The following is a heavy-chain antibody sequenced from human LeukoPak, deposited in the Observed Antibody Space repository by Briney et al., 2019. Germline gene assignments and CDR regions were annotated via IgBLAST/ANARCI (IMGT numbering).Heavy chain of an antibody. CDR3: AKDGPRIGGITARYFDY. V-gene: IGHV3-30*02. Sequence: GGSLRLSCAASGFTFSNYVMHWVRQAPGKGLEWVAFTRYDGSTNFYTDSVKGRFTISRDNSKNTLYLQMSSLRAEDTAVYYCAKDGPRIGGITARYFDYWGQGTLVTVSS. D-gene: IGHD1-7*01. CDR1: GFTFSNYV. CDR2: TRYDGSTN. J-gene: IGHJ4*02.